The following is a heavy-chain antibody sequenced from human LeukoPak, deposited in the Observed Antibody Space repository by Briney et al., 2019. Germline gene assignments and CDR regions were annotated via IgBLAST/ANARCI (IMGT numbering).Heavy chain of an antibody. Sequence: GGSLRLSCAASGFTFSSYSMNWVRQAPGKGLEWVSSISSSSSYIYYADSVKGRFTISRDSAKNSLYLQMNSLRAEDTAVYYCAREVVIGNAFDIWGQGTMVTVSS. J-gene: IGHJ3*02. CDR1: GFTFSSYS. D-gene: IGHD3-22*01. V-gene: IGHV3-21*01. CDR2: ISSSSSYI. CDR3: AREVVIGNAFDI.